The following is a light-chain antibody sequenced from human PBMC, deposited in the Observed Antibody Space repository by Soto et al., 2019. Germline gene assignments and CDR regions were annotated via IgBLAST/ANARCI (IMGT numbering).Light chain of an antibody. V-gene: IGKV3-20*01. CDR1: ETVSSYL. CDR2: DAS. Sequence: DIVLTQSPVTLSLSPGDRATLSCRASETVSSYLLWYQQKPGQDPRLLIYDASERATGIPDRFSGSGSGTDFTLTISRLEPEDFAVYYCQQYGSSETFGQGTKVDI. J-gene: IGKJ1*01. CDR3: QQYGSSET.